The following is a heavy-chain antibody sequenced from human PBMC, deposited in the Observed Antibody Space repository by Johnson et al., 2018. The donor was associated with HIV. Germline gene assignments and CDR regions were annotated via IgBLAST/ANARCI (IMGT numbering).Heavy chain of an antibody. J-gene: IGHJ3*02. CDR3: ARGFDAFDI. Sequence: QVQLVESGGGVVQPGRSLRLSCAASGFTFSIYAMHWVRQAPGKGLEWVSLISFDGNDKYYADSVKGRFTISRDNSKNTLYVQMNSLRAEDTAVYYCARGFDAFDIWGQGTMVTVSS. CDR2: ISFDGNDK. CDR1: GFTFSIYA. V-gene: IGHV3-30*04.